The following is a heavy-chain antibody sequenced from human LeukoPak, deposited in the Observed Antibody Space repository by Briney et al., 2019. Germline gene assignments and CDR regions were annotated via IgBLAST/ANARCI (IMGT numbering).Heavy chain of an antibody. Sequence: AQSMTPSRPLYRFSFSSFSMYCVRQAPGKGLEWVSYISSSSGTIYYTVSVKGRFTISRDNAKNSLYLQMNSLRDEDTAVYYCARGHSSWYVAYWGQGTLVTVSS. CDR3: ARGHSSWYVAY. V-gene: IGHV3-48*02. D-gene: IGHD6-13*01. CDR1: RFSFSSFS. J-gene: IGHJ4*02. CDR2: ISSSSGTI.